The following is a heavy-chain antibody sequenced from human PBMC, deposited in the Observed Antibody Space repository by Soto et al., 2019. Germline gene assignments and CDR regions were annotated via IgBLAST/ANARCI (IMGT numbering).Heavy chain of an antibody. Sequence: QLQLQESGPGLVKPSETLSLTCTVSGGSISSSSYYWGWIRQPPGKGLEWIGSIYYSGSTYYNPSHKNRVTIPVATSKNQFSLKLSSVTAADTAVYYCARHSIEGGDLWGRGTLVTVSS. V-gene: IGHV4-39*01. CDR1: GGSISSSSYY. D-gene: IGHD2-15*01. J-gene: IGHJ2*01. CDR2: IYYSGST. CDR3: ARHSIEGGDL.